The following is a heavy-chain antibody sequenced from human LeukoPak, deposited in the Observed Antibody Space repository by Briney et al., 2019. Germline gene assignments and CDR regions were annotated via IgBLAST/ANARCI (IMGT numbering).Heavy chain of an antibody. D-gene: IGHD3-10*01. Sequence: GGSLRLSCAASGFTVSSNFMTWVRQAPGKGLEWVSVIYSGGSTYYADSVKDRFTISRDNSKNMLYLQMNNLRAEDTAVYYCARGGDSLHYWGQGTLVTVSS. CDR3: ARGGDSLHY. CDR2: IYSGGST. V-gene: IGHV3-66*01. J-gene: IGHJ4*02. CDR1: GFTVSSNF.